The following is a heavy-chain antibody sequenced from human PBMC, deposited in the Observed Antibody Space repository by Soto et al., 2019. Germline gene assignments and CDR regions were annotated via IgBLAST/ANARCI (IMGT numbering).Heavy chain of an antibody. CDR1: GYTFTGYY. J-gene: IGHJ4*02. Sequence: ASVKVSCKASGYTFTGYYMHWVRQAPGQGLEWMGWISPNSGGTNYAQNFKGWVTMTRDTSISTAYMELIKLRSDDTAVYYCARKRDVDLSGKNCYYYYDYWGQGTQVTVSS. CDR3: ARKRDVDLSGKNCYYYYDY. D-gene: IGHD2-15*01. V-gene: IGHV1-2*04. CDR2: ISPNSGGT.